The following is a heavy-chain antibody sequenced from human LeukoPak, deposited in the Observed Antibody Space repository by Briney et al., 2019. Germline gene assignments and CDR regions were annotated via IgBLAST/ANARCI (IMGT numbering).Heavy chain of an antibody. D-gene: IGHD6-19*01. J-gene: IGHJ4*02. CDR3: SKASREAAVASPLSY. CDR1: GFTVSRIS. CDR2: IYSGGST. V-gene: IGHV3-53*01. Sequence: GGSLRLSCAASGFTVSRISMSWVRQAPGKGLEWVSVIYSGGSTYYADSVKGRFTISRDNSKNTLYLQMNSLRAEDTAVYYCSKASREAAVASPLSYWGRQSLVSVSS.